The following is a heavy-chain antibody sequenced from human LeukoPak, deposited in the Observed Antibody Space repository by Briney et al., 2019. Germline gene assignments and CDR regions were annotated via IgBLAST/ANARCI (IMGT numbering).Heavy chain of an antibody. CDR3: AKGYDSSGYYLDY. J-gene: IGHJ4*02. D-gene: IGHD3-22*01. V-gene: IGHV3-23*01. CDR1: GFTFSSYA. Sequence: GGSLRLSCAASGFTFSSYAMSWVRQAPGKGLEWVSAISGSGGSTYYADSVKGRFTISRDNSKNTLYLQMNSLRPEDTAVYYCAKGYDSSGYYLDYWGQGTPVTVSS. CDR2: ISGSGGST.